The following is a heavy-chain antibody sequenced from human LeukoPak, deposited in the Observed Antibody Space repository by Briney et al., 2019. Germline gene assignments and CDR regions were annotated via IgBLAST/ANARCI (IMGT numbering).Heavy chain of an antibody. CDR1: GFTFRIYW. CDR2: IKQDGSEK. J-gene: IGHJ3*02. CDR3: ASFIARYAFDI. Sequence: NPGGSLRLSCAASGFTFRIYWMSWVRQAPRKGLEWVANIKQDGSEKYYVDSVKGRFTISRDNAKNSLYLQMNSLRAEDTAVYYCASFIARYAFDIWGQGTMVTVSS. D-gene: IGHD6-13*01. V-gene: IGHV3-7*01.